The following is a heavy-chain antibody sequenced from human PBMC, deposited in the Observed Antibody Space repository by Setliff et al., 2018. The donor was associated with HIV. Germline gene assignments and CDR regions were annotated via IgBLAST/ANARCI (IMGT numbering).Heavy chain of an antibody. CDR2: IYYSGST. J-gene: IGHJ6*03. CDR3: ARHYQHSWVGVDYYFMDV. D-gene: IGHD1-26*01. V-gene: IGHV4-39*01. CDR1: AGSIRSSTYY. Sequence: PSETLSLTCTVSAGSIRSSTYYWAWIRQPPGKGLEWIGTIYYSGSTYYNPSLKSRITISVDTSKNQFSLKLSSVTAADTAVYYCARHYQHSWVGVDYYFMDVWGKGTTVTVSS.